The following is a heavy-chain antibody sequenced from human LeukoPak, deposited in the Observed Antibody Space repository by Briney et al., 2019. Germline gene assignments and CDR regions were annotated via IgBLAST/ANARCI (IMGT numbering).Heavy chain of an antibody. CDR2: INHSGST. D-gene: IGHD6-13*01. V-gene: IGHV4-34*01. CDR3: ARDLESSSPGD. CDR1: GGSFSGYY. J-gene: IGHJ4*02. Sequence: SSETLSLTCAVYGGSFSGYYWSWIRQPPGKGLEWIGEINHSGSTNYNPSLKSRVTISVDTSKNQFSLKLSSVTAADTAVYYCARDLESSSPGDWGQGTLVTVSS.